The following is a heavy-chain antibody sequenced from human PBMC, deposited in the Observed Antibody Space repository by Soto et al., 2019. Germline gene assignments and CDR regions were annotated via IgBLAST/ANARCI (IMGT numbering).Heavy chain of an antibody. CDR3: ARDHPPTPELWFGELGGMDV. CDR2: IWYDGGNK. J-gene: IGHJ6*02. Sequence: QVQLVESGGGVVQPGRSLRLSCAASGFTFSSYGMHWVRQAPGKGLEWEAVIWYDGGNKYYADSVKGRFTISRDNSKNALYLQMNSLTAEDTAVYYCARDHPPTPELWFGELGGMDVWGQGTTVTVSS. D-gene: IGHD3-10*01. CDR1: GFTFSSYG. V-gene: IGHV3-33*01.